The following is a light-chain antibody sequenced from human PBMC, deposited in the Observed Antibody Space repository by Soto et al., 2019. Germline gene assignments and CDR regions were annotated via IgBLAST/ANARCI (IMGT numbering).Light chain of an antibody. Sequence: IHMTQSPSTLSGSVGYRVTITCRASQTISSWLAWYQQKPGKAPKLLIYKASTLKSGVPSRFSGSGYGTEFTLTISSLQTDDFATYYCQHYNSYSEAFGQGTKVDIK. V-gene: IGKV1-5*03. CDR1: QTISSW. J-gene: IGKJ1*01. CDR3: QHYNSYSEA. CDR2: KAS.